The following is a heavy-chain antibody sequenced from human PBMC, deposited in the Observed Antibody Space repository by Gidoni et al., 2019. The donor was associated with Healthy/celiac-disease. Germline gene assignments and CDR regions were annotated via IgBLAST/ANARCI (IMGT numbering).Heavy chain of an antibody. CDR2: ISSSSSYI. CDR3: ARDPYYYDSSGYYFDRVYFDY. D-gene: IGHD3-22*01. V-gene: IGHV3-21*01. J-gene: IGHJ4*02. Sequence: EVQLVESGGGLVKPGGSLSLPCAASGFTFSSCSITLVRQAPGKGLEWVSSISSSSSYIYYADSVKGRFTISRDNAKNSLYLQMNSLRAEDTAVYYCARDPYYYDSSGYYFDRVYFDYWGQGTLVTVSS. CDR1: GFTFSSCS.